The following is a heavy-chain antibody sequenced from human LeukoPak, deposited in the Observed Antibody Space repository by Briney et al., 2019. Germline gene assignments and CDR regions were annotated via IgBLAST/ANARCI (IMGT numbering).Heavy chain of an antibody. V-gene: IGHV4-39*07. Sequence: SETLSLTCTVSGGYISSSSYYWGWIRQPPGKGLEWIGSIYYSGSTYYNPSLKSRVTISVDTSKNQFSLKLSSVTAADTAVYYCASHITVAGNYFDYWGQGTLVTVSS. J-gene: IGHJ4*02. CDR3: ASHITVAGNYFDY. D-gene: IGHD6-19*01. CDR1: GGYISSSSYY. CDR2: IYYSGST.